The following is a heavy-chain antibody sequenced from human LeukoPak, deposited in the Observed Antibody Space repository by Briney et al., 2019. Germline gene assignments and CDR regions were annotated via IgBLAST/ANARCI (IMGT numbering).Heavy chain of an antibody. CDR2: IYYSGST. CDR1: GGSVSSGSYY. V-gene: IGHV4-61*01. CDR3: AGTYSSGWYVFDY. D-gene: IGHD6-19*01. J-gene: IGHJ4*02. Sequence: SETLSLTCTVSGGSVSSGSYYWSWIRQPPGKGLEWIGYIYYSGSTNYNPPLKSRVTISVDTSKNQFSLKLSSVTAADTAVYYCAGTYSSGWYVFDYWGQGTLVTVSS.